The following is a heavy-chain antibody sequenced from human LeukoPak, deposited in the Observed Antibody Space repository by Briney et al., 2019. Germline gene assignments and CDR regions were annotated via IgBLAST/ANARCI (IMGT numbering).Heavy chain of an antibody. D-gene: IGHD2-2*01. V-gene: IGHV3-23*01. CDR2: ITAIDGRT. J-gene: IGHJ6*02. CDR1: GFTFSSTT. Sequence: PGGSLRLSCVASGFTFSSTTMGWVRQAPGRGLEWVSSITAIDGRTYYADSVKGRFTISRDNSKNTLYLQMNSLRAEDTAVYYCAKGGACSSTSCYVLGGMDVWGQGTTVTVSS. CDR3: AKGGACSSTSCYVLGGMDV.